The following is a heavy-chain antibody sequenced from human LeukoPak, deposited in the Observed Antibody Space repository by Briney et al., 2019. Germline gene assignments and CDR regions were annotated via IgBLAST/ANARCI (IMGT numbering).Heavy chain of an antibody. J-gene: IGHJ4*02. V-gene: IGHV4-4*07. CDR3: ARSVAVAGTVFNFDY. Sequence: PSETLSLTCTVSGGSISSYYWSWIRQPAGKGLEWIGRIYTSGSTNYNPSLKSRVTMSVDTSKNQFSLKLSSVTAADTAVYYCARSVAVAGTVFNFDYWGQGTLVTVSS. D-gene: IGHD6-19*01. CDR1: GGSISSYY. CDR2: IYTSGST.